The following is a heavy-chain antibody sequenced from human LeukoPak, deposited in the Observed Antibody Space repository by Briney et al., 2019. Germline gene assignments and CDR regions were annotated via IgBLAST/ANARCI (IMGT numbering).Heavy chain of an antibody. CDR2: ISGSGDNT. J-gene: IGHJ4*02. CDR1: GFTFSSYA. CDR3: AKGRYYGSGKWGYFEY. V-gene: IGHV3-23*01. D-gene: IGHD3-10*01. Sequence: GGSLRLSCAASGFTFSSYAMSWVRQAPGKGLEWVSAISGSGDNTYYADSVKGRLTISRDNSKNTLYLQMNSLRAEDTAVYYCAKGRYYGSGKWGYFEYWGQGTLVTVSS.